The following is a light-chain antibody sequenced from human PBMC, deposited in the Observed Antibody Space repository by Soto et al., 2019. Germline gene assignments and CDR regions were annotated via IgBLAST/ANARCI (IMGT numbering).Light chain of an antibody. CDR3: QHYISYPLT. CDR1: QSITTW. Sequence: DIQMTQSPSTLSASVGDGVTITCRASQSITTWLAWYQQKVGKAPKLLLSEASTLETGVPSRFSGSGSGTQFTLTIAGLQPEDVATYYCQHYISYPLTFGGGTTVQ. V-gene: IGKV1-5*01. CDR2: EAS. J-gene: IGKJ4*01.